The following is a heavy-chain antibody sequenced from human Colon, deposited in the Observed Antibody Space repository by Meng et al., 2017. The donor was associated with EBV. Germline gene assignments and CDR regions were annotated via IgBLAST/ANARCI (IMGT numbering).Heavy chain of an antibody. CDR3: APRKDYGAP. J-gene: IGHJ5*02. D-gene: IGHD4-17*01. Sequence: GLQVAGGGGLLQPGGLSLICAAALGFTFSTNARSWVRQAPGKGLEWVASINGSGGTTYYSDSVKGRFTISRDNSKNTLYLQMNSLRAEDTAVYYCAPRKDYGAPWGQGTLVTVSS. CDR2: INGSGGTT. CDR1: GFTFSTNA. V-gene: IGHV3-23*04.